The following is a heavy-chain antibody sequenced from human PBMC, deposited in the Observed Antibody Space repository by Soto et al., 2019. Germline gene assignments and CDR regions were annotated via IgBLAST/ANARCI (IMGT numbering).Heavy chain of an antibody. CDR3: TTGEIAAAGTGFDY. J-gene: IGHJ4*02. Sequence: EVQLVESGGGLVKPGGSLRLSCAASGFTFSNAWMSCVRQAPGKGLEWVGRIKSKTDGGTTDYAAPVKGRFTISRDDSKNTLYLQMNSLKTEDTAVYYCTTGEIAAAGTGFDYWGQGTLVTVSS. CDR2: IKSKTDGGTT. D-gene: IGHD6-13*01. V-gene: IGHV3-15*01. CDR1: GFTFSNAW.